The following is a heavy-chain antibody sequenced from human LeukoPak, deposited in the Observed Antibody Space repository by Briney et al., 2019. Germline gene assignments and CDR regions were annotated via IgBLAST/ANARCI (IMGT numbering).Heavy chain of an antibody. CDR1: AFTFSRDD. J-gene: IGHJ4*02. Sequence: GGSLRLSCAASAFTFSRDDMAWVRQPPGKRPEWISSISGNGAGTHYIDSVRGRFIISRDNSKNTVYLQMNSLRAEDTAIYYCAREDSSIVLSLDYWGQGTLDTVSS. CDR2: ISGNGAGT. V-gene: IGHV3-23*01. D-gene: IGHD3-16*02. CDR3: AREDSSIVLSLDY.